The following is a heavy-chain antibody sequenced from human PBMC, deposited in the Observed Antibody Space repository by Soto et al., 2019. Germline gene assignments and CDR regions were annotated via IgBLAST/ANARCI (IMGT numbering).Heavy chain of an antibody. CDR2: IIPIFGTA. Sequence: QVQLVQSGAEVKKPGSSVKVSCKASGGTFSSYAISWVRQAPGQGLEWMGGIIPIFGTANYAQKFQGRVTITADESTSTAYMELSSLRPEDTAVYYCAMTRGAPVTYAFDIWGQGTMVTVSS. D-gene: IGHD4-17*01. V-gene: IGHV1-69*01. J-gene: IGHJ3*02. CDR3: AMTRGAPVTYAFDI. CDR1: GGTFSSYA.